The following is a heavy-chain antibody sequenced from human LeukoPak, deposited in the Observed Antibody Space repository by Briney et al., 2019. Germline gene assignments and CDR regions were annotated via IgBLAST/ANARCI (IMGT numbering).Heavy chain of an antibody. CDR3: ARPTMTTVTTSNY. J-gene: IGHJ4*02. D-gene: IGHD4-17*01. CDR2: ISAYNGNT. V-gene: IGHV1-18*01. Sequence: ASVKVSCKASGYTFTSYGISCVRQAPGQGLECMGWISAYNGNTNYAQKLQGRVTMTTDTSTSTDYMELRSLRSDDTAVYYCARPTMTTVTTSNYWGQGTLVTVSS. CDR1: GYTFTSYG.